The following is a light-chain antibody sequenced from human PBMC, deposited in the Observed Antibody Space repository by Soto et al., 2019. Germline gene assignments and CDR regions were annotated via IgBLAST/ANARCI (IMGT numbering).Light chain of an antibody. Sequence: SSASASLGSSVKLTCTLSSGHISYFISWYQQKPGKAPKLLIYAASTLQSGVPSRFSGSGSETDFTLTISSLQPEDFANYYCQQVNNYPLIFGGGTKVDIK. CDR1: GHISYF. J-gene: IGKJ4*01. CDR3: QQVNNYPLI. CDR2: AAS. V-gene: IGKV1-9*01.